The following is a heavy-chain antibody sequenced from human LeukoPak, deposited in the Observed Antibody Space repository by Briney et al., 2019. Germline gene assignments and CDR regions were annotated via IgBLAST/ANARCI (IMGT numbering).Heavy chain of an antibody. J-gene: IGHJ4*02. V-gene: IGHV3-33*05. CDR3: AVVGDFDY. CDR2: FSYDRSNS. D-gene: IGHD2-21*01. CDR1: RFTFGSYV. Sequence: GGSLRLSCAESRFTFGSYVLHWVRQAPGKGLEWAAIFSYDRSNSYYADSVKGRFAISRAISKNSLYVQMNSLRAEDTAVYYCAVVGDFDYWGQGTLVTVSS.